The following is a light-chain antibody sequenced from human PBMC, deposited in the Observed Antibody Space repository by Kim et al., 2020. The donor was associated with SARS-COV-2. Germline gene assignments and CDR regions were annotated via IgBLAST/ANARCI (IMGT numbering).Light chain of an antibody. J-gene: IGLJ3*02. CDR1: SGSIASNF. V-gene: IGLV6-57*04. Sequence: NFMLTQPHSVSESPGKTVAISCTRTSGSIASNFVQWYQQRPDSAPTTVIYEDDQRPSGVPDRFSGSIDSSSNSASLTISGLTTEDEADYYCQSYDSTNPWVFGGGTQLTVL. CDR3: QSYDSTNPWV. CDR2: EDD.